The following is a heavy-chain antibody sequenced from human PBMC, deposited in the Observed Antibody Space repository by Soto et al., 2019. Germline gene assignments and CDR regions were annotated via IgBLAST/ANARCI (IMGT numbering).Heavy chain of an antibody. CDR3: ARNYDSTAGGAFDI. CDR1: GFTVSSNY. CDR2: IYSGGST. Sequence: EVQLVESGGGLIQPGGSLRLSCAASGFTVSSNYMSWVRQAPEKGLEWVSVIYSGGSTYYADSVKGRFTISRDNSKNTLYLQMNSRRAEDTAVYYCARNYDSTAGGAFDIWGQGTMVTVSS. V-gene: IGHV3-53*01. J-gene: IGHJ3*02. D-gene: IGHD3-22*01.